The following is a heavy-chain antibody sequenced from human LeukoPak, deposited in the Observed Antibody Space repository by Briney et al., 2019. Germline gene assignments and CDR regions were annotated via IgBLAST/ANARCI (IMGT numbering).Heavy chain of an antibody. J-gene: IGHJ4*02. CDR3: AKVVPTEHQWSPDY. V-gene: IGHV3-30*18. Sequence: GGSLRLSCAASGFTFSSYGMHWVRQAPGKGLEWVAVISYDGSNKYYADSVKGRFTISRDNSKSTLYLQMNSLRAEDTAVYYCAKVVPTEHQWSPDYWGQGTLVTVSS. CDR2: ISYDGSNK. CDR1: GFTFSSYG. D-gene: IGHD2-15*01.